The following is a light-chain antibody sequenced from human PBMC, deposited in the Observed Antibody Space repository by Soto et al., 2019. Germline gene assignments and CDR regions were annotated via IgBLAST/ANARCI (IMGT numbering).Light chain of an antibody. CDR2: GAS. CDR3: HHDFYIPLP. V-gene: IGKV3D-7*01. J-gene: IGKJ4*01. Sequence: EIVMTQSPVTLSLSPGDRATLSCRASQSLSKTYIYWYQQKPGQAPRLLIYGASTRGTGIPARFSGSGSGTDFTLIISSLQREDFALYYCHHDFYIPLPFSGGTKVQIK. CDR1: QSLSKTY.